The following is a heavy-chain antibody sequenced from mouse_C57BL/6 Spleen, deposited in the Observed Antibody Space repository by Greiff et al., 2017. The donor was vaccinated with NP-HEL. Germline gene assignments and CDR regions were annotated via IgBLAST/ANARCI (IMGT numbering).Heavy chain of an antibody. CDR1: GFTFSSYG. V-gene: IGHV5-6*02. J-gene: IGHJ4*01. Sequence: EVKLEESGGDLVKPGGSLKLSCAASGFTFSSYGMSWVRQTPDKRLEWVATISSGGSYTYYPDSVKGRFTISRDNAKNTLYLQMSSLKSEDTAMYYCARHEGDYYAMDYWGQGTSVTVSS. CDR3: ARHEGDYYAMDY. CDR2: ISSGGSYT.